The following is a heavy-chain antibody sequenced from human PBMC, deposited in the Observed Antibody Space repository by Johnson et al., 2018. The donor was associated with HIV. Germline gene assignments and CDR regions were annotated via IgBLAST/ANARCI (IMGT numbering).Heavy chain of an antibody. CDR3: ARDHSGYDSVTAAFDI. CDR1: GFTFSNAW. Sequence: VQLVESGGGLVKPGGSLRLSCAASGFTFSNAWMSWVRQAPGKGLEWVGRITSNTDGGTTDYAAPVKGRFTISRDDSKNTEYLEMNSLRAEDTAGYYCARDHSGYDSVTAAFDIWGQGTMVTVSS. J-gene: IGHJ3*02. CDR2: ITSNTDGGTT. V-gene: IGHV3-15*01. D-gene: IGHD5-12*01.